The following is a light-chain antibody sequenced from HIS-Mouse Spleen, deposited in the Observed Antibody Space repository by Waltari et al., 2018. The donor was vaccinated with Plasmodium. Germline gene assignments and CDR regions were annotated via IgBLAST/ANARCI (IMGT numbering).Light chain of an antibody. Sequence: DIQMTQSPSTLSASVGARVTITCRASQSISSWLAWYQQKPGKAPKLLIYKGSSLESGAPSGFSGIGSGREFTLTIISLQPDDFATNYCQQYNSYWTFGQGTKVEIK. J-gene: IGKJ1*01. CDR3: QQYNSYWT. CDR1: QSISSW. CDR2: KGS. V-gene: IGKV1-5*03.